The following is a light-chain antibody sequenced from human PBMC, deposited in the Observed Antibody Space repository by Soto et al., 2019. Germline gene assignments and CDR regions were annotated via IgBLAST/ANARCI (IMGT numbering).Light chain of an antibody. CDR1: QDVSSNF. CDR2: GAS. Sequence: ELVLTQSPGTLSLSPGERATLSCRASQDVSSNFLAWYQQKPGQAPRLLIYGASTRATGTPDRFSGRGSGTDFTLTISRLEPEDFAVYYCQQYAFSPRTFGQGTKVEI. J-gene: IGKJ1*01. V-gene: IGKV3-20*01. CDR3: QQYAFSPRT.